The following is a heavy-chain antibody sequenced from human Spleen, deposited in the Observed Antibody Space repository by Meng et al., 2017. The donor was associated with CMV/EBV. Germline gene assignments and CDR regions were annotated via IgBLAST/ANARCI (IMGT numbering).Heavy chain of an antibody. CDR3: ARDAYGGNHYFDF. CDR1: GASITSGDYY. J-gene: IGHJ4*02. CDR2: IFHSGST. V-gene: IGHV4-61*08. D-gene: IGHD4-23*01. Sequence: VSGASITSGDYYWSWLRQPPGKGLEWIGLIFHSGSTTYMPSLKSRVTISVDTSKNQFSLKLSSVTAADTAVYYCARDAYGGNHYFDFWGQGILVTVSS.